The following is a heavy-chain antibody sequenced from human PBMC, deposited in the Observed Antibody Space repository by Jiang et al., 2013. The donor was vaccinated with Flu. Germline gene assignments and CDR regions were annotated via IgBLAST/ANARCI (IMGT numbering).Heavy chain of an antibody. V-gene: IGHV3-43*01. J-gene: IGHJ4*02. CDR3: AKVQFRGYDSGAFDF. Sequence: VQLVESGGAVVQPGGSLRLSCVASGFIFDDYTIHWVRQAPGKGLEWISFINWDSYTTYYADSVKGRFTVSRDNRQNSLYLHMNSLRPEDTALYYCAKVQFRGYDSGAFDFWGQGTPVTVSS. CDR2: INWDSYTT. D-gene: IGHD5-12*01. CDR1: GFIFDDYT.